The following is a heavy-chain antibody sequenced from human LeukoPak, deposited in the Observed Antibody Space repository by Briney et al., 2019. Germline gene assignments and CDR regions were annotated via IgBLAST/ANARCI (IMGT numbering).Heavy chain of an antibody. V-gene: IGHV4-34*01. Sequence: SSETLPLTCAVYGGSFSGYYWSWIRQPPGKGLEWIGEINHSGSTNYNPSLKSRVTISVDTSKNQFSLKLSSVTAADTAVYYCAAEVGATTPRNYWGQGTLVTVSS. J-gene: IGHJ4*02. D-gene: IGHD1-26*01. CDR2: INHSGST. CDR1: GGSFSGYY. CDR3: AAEVGATTPRNY.